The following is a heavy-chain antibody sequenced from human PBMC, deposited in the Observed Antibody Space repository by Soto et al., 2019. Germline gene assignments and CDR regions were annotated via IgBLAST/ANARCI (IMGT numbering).Heavy chain of an antibody. CDR2: INPSGGST. D-gene: IGHD3-10*01. J-gene: IGHJ5*02. Sequence: QVQLVQSGAEVKKPGASVKVSCKASRYTFTSYYMHWVRQAPGQGLEWMGIINPSGGSTSYAQKFQGRVTMTRDTSTSTVYMELSSLRSEDTAVYYCARADGSGSYYNGVDPWGQGTLVTVSS. V-gene: IGHV1-46*03. CDR1: RYTFTSYY. CDR3: ARADGSGSYYNGVDP.